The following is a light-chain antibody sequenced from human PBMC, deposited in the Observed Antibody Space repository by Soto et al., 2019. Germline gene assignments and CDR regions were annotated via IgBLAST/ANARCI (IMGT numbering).Light chain of an antibody. CDR1: QSVSSSY. J-gene: IGKJ4*01. CDR3: QQYGSSPLT. CDR2: GAS. V-gene: IGKV3-20*01. Sequence: EIVLTQSPGTLSLSPGERATLSCRASQSVSSSYLAWYQQKPGQAPRLPNYGASSRATGIPDRFSGSGSGTDFTLTISRLEPEDFAVYYCQQYGSSPLTFGGGTKVEIK.